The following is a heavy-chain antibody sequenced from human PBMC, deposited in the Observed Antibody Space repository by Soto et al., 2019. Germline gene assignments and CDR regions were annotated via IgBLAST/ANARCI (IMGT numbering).Heavy chain of an antibody. Sequence: QLQLQESGPGLVKPSETLSLTCTVSGGSISSSSYYWGWIRQPPGKGLEWIGSIYYSGSTYYNPSLKRRVTISVDTSKNQFSLKLSSVTAADTAVYYCARPASGHWFDPWGKGTLVTVSS. V-gene: IGHV4-39*01. J-gene: IGHJ5*02. CDR1: GGSISSSSYY. D-gene: IGHD6-13*01. CDR2: IYYSGST. CDR3: ARPASGHWFDP.